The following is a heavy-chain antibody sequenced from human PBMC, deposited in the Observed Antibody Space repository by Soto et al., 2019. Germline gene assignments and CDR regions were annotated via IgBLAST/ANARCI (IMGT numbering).Heavy chain of an antibody. J-gene: IGHJ5*02. Sequence: PSETLSLTCAVYGGSFSGYYWSWIRQPPGKGLEWIGEINHSGSTNYNPSLKSRVTISVDTSKNQFSLKLSSVTAADTAVYYCARNKYYGSGSFRINWFDPWGQGTLVTVS. D-gene: IGHD3-10*01. V-gene: IGHV4-34*01. CDR1: GGSFSGYY. CDR3: ARNKYYGSGSFRINWFDP. CDR2: INHSGST.